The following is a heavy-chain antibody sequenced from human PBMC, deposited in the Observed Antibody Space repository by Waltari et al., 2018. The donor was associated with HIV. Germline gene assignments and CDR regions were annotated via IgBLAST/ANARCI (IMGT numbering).Heavy chain of an antibody. Sequence: QVQLVQSGAEVKKPGASVKVSCKASGYTFTSYDINWVRQATGPGLEWMGWMNPNSGNTGYAQKFQGRVTMTRNTSINTAYMELSSLRSEDTAVYYCARGHPLTMVRGVLPPGWGHWGQGTLVTVSS. CDR3: ARGHPLTMVRGVLPPGWGH. CDR2: MNPNSGNT. V-gene: IGHV1-8*01. D-gene: IGHD3-10*01. J-gene: IGHJ4*02. CDR1: GYTFTSYD.